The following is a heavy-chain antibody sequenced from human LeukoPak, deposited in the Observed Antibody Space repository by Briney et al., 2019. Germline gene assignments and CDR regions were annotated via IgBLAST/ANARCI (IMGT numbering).Heavy chain of an antibody. Sequence: GGSLRLSCAASGFTVSSNYMNWVRQAPGKGLEWVSIIYSGGSTFYADSVKGRFTISGDNSKNTLFLQMNSLRAEDTAVYYCARSNDAFDIWGQGTMVTVSS. V-gene: IGHV3-53*01. J-gene: IGHJ3*02. D-gene: IGHD5/OR15-5a*01. CDR2: IYSGGST. CDR1: GFTVSSNY. CDR3: ARSNDAFDI.